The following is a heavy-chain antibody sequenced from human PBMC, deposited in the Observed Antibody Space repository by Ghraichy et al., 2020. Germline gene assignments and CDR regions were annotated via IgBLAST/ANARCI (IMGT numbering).Heavy chain of an antibody. J-gene: IGHJ4*02. Sequence: SQTLSLTCTVSGGSISSSSYYWGWIRQPPGKGLEWIGSIYYSGSTYYNPSLKSRVTISVDTSKNQFSLKLSSVTAADTAVYYCARHSIAFDYWGQGTLVTVSS. CDR3: ARHSIAFDY. CDR2: IYYSGST. D-gene: IGHD6-6*01. V-gene: IGHV4-39*01. CDR1: GGSISSSSYY.